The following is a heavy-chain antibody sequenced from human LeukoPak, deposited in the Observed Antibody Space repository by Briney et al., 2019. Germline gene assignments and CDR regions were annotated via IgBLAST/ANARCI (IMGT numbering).Heavy chain of an antibody. D-gene: IGHD6-13*01. CDR3: ARDGVFIAAAGTIPVGFDY. CDR1: GGSISSSSYY. CDR2: IYYSGST. J-gene: IGHJ4*02. V-gene: IGHV4-39*07. Sequence: QTSETLSLTCTVSGGSISSSSYYWGWIRQPPGKGLEWIGSIYYSGSTYYNPSLKSRVTISVDTSKNQFSLKLSSVTAADTAVYYCARDGVFIAAAGTIPVGFDYWGQGTLVTVSS.